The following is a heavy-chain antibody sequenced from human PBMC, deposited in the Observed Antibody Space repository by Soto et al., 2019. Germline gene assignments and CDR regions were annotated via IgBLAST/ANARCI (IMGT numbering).Heavy chain of an antibody. Sequence: SETLSLTCAVYGGSFSGYYWRWIRQPPGKGLEWIGESNHSGSTNYNPSLKRQVTISVDTSKNQFSLKLSSVTAADTAVYYCARGFRLGMVRGGIPRHYGMDVWGQGTTVTVSS. D-gene: IGHD3-10*01. V-gene: IGHV4-34*01. J-gene: IGHJ6*02. CDR1: GGSFSGYY. CDR2: SNHSGST. CDR3: ARGFRLGMVRGGIPRHYGMDV.